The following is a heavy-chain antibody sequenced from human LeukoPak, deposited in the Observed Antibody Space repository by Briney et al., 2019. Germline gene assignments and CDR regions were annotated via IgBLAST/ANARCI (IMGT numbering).Heavy chain of an antibody. V-gene: IGHV1-18*01. D-gene: IGHD3-22*01. CDR1: GYTFTSYG. Sequence: ASVKVSCKASGYTFTSYGISWARQAPGQGLEWMGWISAYNGNTNYAQKLQGRVTMTTDTSTSTAYMELRSLRSDDTAVYYCARDRETVYYDSSGYLNWFDPWGQGTLVTVSS. J-gene: IGHJ5*02. CDR3: ARDRETVYYDSSGYLNWFDP. CDR2: ISAYNGNT.